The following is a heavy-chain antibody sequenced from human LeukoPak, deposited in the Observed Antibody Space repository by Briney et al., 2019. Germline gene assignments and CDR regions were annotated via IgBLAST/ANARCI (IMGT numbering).Heavy chain of an antibody. CDR3: ARSPRYYDFWSGSDWFDP. CDR1: GGSISSGSYY. J-gene: IGHJ5*02. CDR2: IYTSGNT. V-gene: IGHV4-61*02. D-gene: IGHD3-3*01. Sequence: SQTLSLTCTVSGGSISSGSYYWSWIRQPAGKGLEWIGRIYTSGNTNYNPSLKSRVTISVDTSKNQFSLKLSSVTAADTAVYSCARSPRYYDFWSGSDWFDPWGQGTLVTVSS.